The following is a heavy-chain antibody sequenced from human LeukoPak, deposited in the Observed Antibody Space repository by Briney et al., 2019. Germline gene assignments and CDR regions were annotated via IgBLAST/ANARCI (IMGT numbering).Heavy chain of an antibody. Sequence: ASVKVSCKVSGYTLTELSMHWVRQAPGKGLEWMGGFDPEDGEIIYAQKFQGRVTMTEDTSTDTAYMELSSLRSEGTAVYYCATGLLGIAVPLTDYWGQGTLVTVSS. CDR1: GYTLTELS. V-gene: IGHV1-24*01. J-gene: IGHJ4*02. D-gene: IGHD6-19*01. CDR2: FDPEDGEI. CDR3: ATGLLGIAVPLTDY.